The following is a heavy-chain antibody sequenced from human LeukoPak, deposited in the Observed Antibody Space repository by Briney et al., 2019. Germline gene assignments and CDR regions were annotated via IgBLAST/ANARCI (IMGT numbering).Heavy chain of an antibody. CDR1: GFTFSSYS. Sequence: GGSLRLSCAASGFTFSSYSMNWVRQAPGKGLEWLSYISSSSSTIYYADSVKGRFTISRDNAKNSLYLQMNSLRAEDTAVYYCARDSMVRGVNYYYMDVWGKGTTVTVSS. D-gene: IGHD3-10*01. CDR3: ARDSMVRGVNYYYMDV. J-gene: IGHJ6*03. CDR2: ISSSSSTI. V-gene: IGHV3-48*01.